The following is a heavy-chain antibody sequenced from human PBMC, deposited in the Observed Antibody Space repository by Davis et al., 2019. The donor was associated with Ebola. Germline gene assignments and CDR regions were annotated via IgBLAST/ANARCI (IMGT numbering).Heavy chain of an antibody. Sequence: GGSLRLSCAASGFTFDDYTMHWVRQAPGKGLEWFPVIYSGGSTYYADSVKGRFTISRHNSKNTLYLQMNSLRAEDTAVYYCARVAIPYYFDYWGQGTLVTVSS. CDR1: GFTFDDYT. CDR3: ARVAIPYYFDY. D-gene: IGHD5-12*01. V-gene: IGHV3-53*04. J-gene: IGHJ4*02. CDR2: IYSGGST.